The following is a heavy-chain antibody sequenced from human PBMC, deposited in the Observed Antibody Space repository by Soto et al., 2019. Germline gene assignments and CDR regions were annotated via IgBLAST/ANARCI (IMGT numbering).Heavy chain of an antibody. D-gene: IGHD3-16*01. CDR2: IIPIFGTA. CDR3: ARIPQPITGDYYYYGMDV. Sequence: QVQLVQSGAEVKKPGSSVKVSCKASGGTFSSYAISWVRQAPGQGLEWMGGIIPIFGTANYAQKFQGRVTIAADESTSTAYMELSSLRSEDTAVYYCARIPQPITGDYYYYGMDVWGQGTTVTVSS. V-gene: IGHV1-69*01. CDR1: GGTFSSYA. J-gene: IGHJ6*02.